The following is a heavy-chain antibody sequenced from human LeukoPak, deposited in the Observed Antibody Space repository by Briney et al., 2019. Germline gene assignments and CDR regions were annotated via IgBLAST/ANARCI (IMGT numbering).Heavy chain of an antibody. J-gene: IGHJ5*02. V-gene: IGHV4-31*03. Sequence: SRTLSLTCTVSGVSICSGGYYWRWIRQHPGKGLEWIGYIYYSGSTYYNPSLKSRVTISVDTSKNQFSLKLSSVTAADTAVYYCARAHITMIVGAWGQGTLVTVSS. CDR3: ARAHITMIVGA. CDR2: IYYSGST. D-gene: IGHD3-22*01. CDR1: GVSICSGGYY.